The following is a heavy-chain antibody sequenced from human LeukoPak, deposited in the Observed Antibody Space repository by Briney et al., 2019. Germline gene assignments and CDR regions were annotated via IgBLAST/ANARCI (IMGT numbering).Heavy chain of an antibody. CDR3: ARGADGVSSNSRGWFDP. J-gene: IGHJ5*02. Sequence: QAGGSLRLSCAASGFTFSSYGMHWVRQAPGKGLEWVAFIRYDGSNKYYADSVKGRFTISRDNSKNTLYLQMNSLRAEDTAVYSCARGADGVSSNSRGWFDPWGQGTLVTVSS. D-gene: IGHD2-15*01. CDR1: GFTFSSYG. V-gene: IGHV3-30*02. CDR2: IRYDGSNK.